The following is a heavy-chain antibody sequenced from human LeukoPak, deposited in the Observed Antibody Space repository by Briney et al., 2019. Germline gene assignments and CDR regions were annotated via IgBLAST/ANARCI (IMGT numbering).Heavy chain of an antibody. CDR2: ITSSSTYI. V-gene: IGHV3-21*01. CDR3: AHLPTSPVAAAFFDY. Sequence: PGGSLRLSCAASGFTFSTYNMNWVRQAPGKGLEWVSSITSSSTYIYYADSVKGRFTISRDNSKNTLYLQMNSLRAEDTAVYYCAHLPTSPVAAAFFDYWGQGTLVTVSS. CDR1: GFTFSTYN. D-gene: IGHD2-15*01. J-gene: IGHJ4*02.